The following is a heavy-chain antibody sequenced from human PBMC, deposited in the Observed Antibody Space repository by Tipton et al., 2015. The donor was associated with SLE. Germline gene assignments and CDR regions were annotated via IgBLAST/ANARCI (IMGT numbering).Heavy chain of an antibody. D-gene: IGHD7-27*01. V-gene: IGHV4-39*07. CDR1: GDSITSDIYY. Sequence: TLSLTCFVSGDSITSDIYYWGWIRQSPGKGLEWIGNINTGGGTYRNPSLMSRVTISVDTSKTQFSLIVTSVTAADTAVYYCVRGPWAYYYYMDVWGKGTKVTVSS. CDR2: INTGGGT. CDR3: VRGPWAYYYYMDV. J-gene: IGHJ6*03.